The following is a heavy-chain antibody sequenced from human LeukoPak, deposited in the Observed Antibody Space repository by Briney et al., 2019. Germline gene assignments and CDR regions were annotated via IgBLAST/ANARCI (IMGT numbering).Heavy chain of an antibody. CDR1: GFTFSSYA. D-gene: IGHD3-22*01. CDR2: ISGSGSNT. CDR3: AKEPQIDRRPDY. Sequence: GGSLRLSCAASGFTFSSYAMSWVRQAPGKGLEWVSAISGSGSNTYYADPVKGRFTISRDNSKNTLYLQMNTLRTEDTAVYYCAKEPQIDRRPDYWGQGTLVTVSS. V-gene: IGHV3-23*01. J-gene: IGHJ4*02.